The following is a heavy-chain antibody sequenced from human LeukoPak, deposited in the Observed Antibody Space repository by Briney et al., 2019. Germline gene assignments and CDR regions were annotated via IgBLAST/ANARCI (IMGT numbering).Heavy chain of an antibody. CDR1: GFTLSNYE. D-gene: IGHD3-3*01. CDR3: ARLSVSITRRFDL. Sequence: GGSLRLSCAPPGFTLSNYEMTWVRLTRGKGLQWISYISKGGATVLYAEAVEGRFTISRHNANSSLYLQMNSLTAEDTAVYFCARLSVSITRRFDLWGQGTFVTVSS. CDR2: ISKGGATV. J-gene: IGHJ5*02. V-gene: IGHV3-48*03.